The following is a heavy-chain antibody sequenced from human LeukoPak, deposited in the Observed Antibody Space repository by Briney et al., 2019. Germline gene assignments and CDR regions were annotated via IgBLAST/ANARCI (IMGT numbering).Heavy chain of an antibody. D-gene: IGHD4-17*01. CDR3: ASLATPDGDAPDY. Sequence: ASVKVSCKASGYTFTGYYMHWVRQAPGQGLEWMGWINPNSGGTNYAQKFQGRVTMTRYTSISTAYMELSRLRSDDTVVYYCASLATPDGDAPDYWGQGTLVTVSS. V-gene: IGHV1-2*02. CDR1: GYTFTGYY. CDR2: INPNSGGT. J-gene: IGHJ4*02.